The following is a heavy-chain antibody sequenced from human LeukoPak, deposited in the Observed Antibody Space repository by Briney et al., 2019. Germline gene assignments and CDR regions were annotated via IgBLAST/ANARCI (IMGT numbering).Heavy chain of an antibody. Sequence: PGGSLRLSCAASGFTFSTYSMNWVRQAPGKGLEWVSYISSSTSTIYYADSVKGRFTISRDNAKNSLYLQMNSLRAEDTAVYYCAKAFNYYYYMDVWGKGTTVTVSS. CDR1: GFTFSTYS. V-gene: IGHV3-48*01. CDR2: ISSSTSTI. J-gene: IGHJ6*03. CDR3: AKAFNYYYYMDV.